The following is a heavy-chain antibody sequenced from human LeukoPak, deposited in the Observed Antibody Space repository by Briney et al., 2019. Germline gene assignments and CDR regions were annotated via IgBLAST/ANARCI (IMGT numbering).Heavy chain of an antibody. CDR1: GGTFSSYA. CDR2: IIPIFGTA. J-gene: IGHJ5*02. D-gene: IGHD3-3*01. V-gene: IGHV1-69*06. CDR3: ARVSGVVIMRGWFDP. Sequence: SVKVSCKASGGTFSSYAISWVRQAPGQGLEWMGGIIPIFGTANYAQKFQGRVTITADKSTTTAYMELSSLRSEDTAVYYCARVSGVVIMRGWFDPWGQGTLVTVSS.